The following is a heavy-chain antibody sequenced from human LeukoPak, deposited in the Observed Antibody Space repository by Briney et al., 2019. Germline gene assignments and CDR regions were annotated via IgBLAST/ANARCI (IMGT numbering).Heavy chain of an antibody. D-gene: IGHD3-16*01. CDR2: INHSGST. J-gene: IGHJ4*02. CDR1: GGSFSGYY. V-gene: IGHV4-34*01. CDR3: ASRGGDY. Sequence: SETLSLTCAVYGGSFSGYYWSWIRQPPGKGREWIGEINHSGSTNYNPSLKSRVTISVDTSKNQFSLKLSSVTAADTAVYYCASRGGDYWGQGTLVTVSS.